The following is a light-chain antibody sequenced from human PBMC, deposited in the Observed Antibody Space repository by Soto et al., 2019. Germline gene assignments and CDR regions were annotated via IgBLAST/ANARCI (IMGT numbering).Light chain of an antibody. V-gene: IGKV3-20*01. Sequence: EDVLTQSPGTLSLSPGERATLSCRASQSLTTTYISWYQQKPGQAPRLLMFGTSIRATGIPDRFSGSGSGADFTLTISRVEPEDFAVYYCQQCDDSPLWSFGQGTKLEIK. CDR3: QQCDDSPLWS. CDR1: QSLTTTY. J-gene: IGKJ2*01. CDR2: GTS.